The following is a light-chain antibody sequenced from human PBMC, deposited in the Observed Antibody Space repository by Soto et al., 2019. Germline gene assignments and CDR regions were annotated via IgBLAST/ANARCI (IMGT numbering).Light chain of an antibody. CDR1: QSVCSN. CDR3: QQYNNWPGWT. Sequence: EIVMTQSPATLSVSPGERATLSCRSSQSVCSNLAWYQQKPGQAPRLLIYGASTRATGIPARFSGSGSGTEFTLTISSLESEDFAVYYCQQYNNWPGWTFGQGTKVEIK. CDR2: GAS. J-gene: IGKJ1*01. V-gene: IGKV3-15*01.